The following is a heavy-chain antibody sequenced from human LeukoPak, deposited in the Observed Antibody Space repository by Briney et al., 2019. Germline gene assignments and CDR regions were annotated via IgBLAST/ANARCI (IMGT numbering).Heavy chain of an antibody. CDR2: ISGSGGST. CDR1: GFTFSIYA. V-gene: IGHV3-23*01. Sequence: GGSLRLSCAASGFTFSIYAMSWVRQAPGKGLEWVSAISGSGGSTYYADSVKGRLTISRDNSKNTLYLQMNSLRAEDTAVYYCAKDQDRLSSGNFDYWGQGTLVTVSS. CDR3: AKDQDRLSSGNFDY. J-gene: IGHJ4*02. D-gene: IGHD6-19*01.